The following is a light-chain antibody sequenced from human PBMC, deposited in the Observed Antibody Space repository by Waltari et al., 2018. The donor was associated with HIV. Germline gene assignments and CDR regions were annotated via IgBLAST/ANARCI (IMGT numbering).Light chain of an antibody. Sequence: QSVLTQPPSVSAAPGQKVTISCSGSSSNIGNNYVSWYQQLPGTAPKLLIYDSDKRPSGIPDRFAGARAGTSATLGITGLQTGDEADYYCGAWDSSLSAGLFGGGTKLTGL. CDR1: SSNIGNNY. CDR3: GAWDSSLSAGL. CDR2: DSD. J-gene: IGLJ2*01. V-gene: IGLV1-51*01.